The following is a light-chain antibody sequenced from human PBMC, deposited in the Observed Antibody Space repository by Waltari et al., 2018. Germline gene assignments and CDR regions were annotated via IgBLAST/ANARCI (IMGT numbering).Light chain of an antibody. CDR1: SDAIGGHKL. CDR3: SSYAGHRSSPYVV. V-gene: IGLV2-23*02. CDR2: EVI. Sequence: QSALTQPASVSGSPGQSITISCTGTSDAIGGHKLVSCYQQDPGKAPKLLIYEVIKRPSGVSVRFSGSKSGNTASLTISGLQPEDESVYYCSSYAGHRSSPYVVFGGGTRLTVL. J-gene: IGLJ2*01.